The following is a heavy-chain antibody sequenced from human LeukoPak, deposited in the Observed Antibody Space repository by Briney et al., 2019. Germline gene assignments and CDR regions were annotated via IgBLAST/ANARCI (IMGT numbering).Heavy chain of an antibody. J-gene: IGHJ4*02. D-gene: IGHD3-3*01. CDR3: ARGDGYYTDIDY. Sequence: PSETLSLTCTVSGGSVSSSSYYWGWIRQPPMKGLEWIGSIYYSGSTEYNLSLKSRVTISVDTSRNQFFLKLNSVTAADTAVYYCARGDGYYTDIDYWGQGALVTVSS. CDR2: IYYSGST. V-gene: IGHV4-39*07. CDR1: GGSVSSSSYY.